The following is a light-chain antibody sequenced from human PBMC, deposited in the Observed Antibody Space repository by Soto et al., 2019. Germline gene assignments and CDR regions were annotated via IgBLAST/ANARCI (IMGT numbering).Light chain of an antibody. CDR1: QSVSSSY. CDR3: QQYGSSPGA. CDR2: GAS. V-gene: IGKV3-20*01. Sequence: EIVLTQSPGTLSLSPGERATLSCRASQSVSSSYLAWYQQKPGQAPRLLISGASSRATGIPDRFSGSGSGTDFTRTISRLEPEDFAVYYCQQYGSSPGAFGPGTKVDIK. J-gene: IGKJ3*01.